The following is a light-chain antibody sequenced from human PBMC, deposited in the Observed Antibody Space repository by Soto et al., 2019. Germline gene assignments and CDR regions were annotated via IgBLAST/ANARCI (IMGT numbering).Light chain of an antibody. CDR2: DVN. CDR1: SSDVGGYNF. CDR3: SSYAGSNNFV. V-gene: IGLV2-8*01. Sequence: QSALTQPPSASGSPGQSVTISCTGTSSDVGGYNFVSWYQQHPGKAPKLMIYDVNKRPSGVPDRFSGSKSANTASLTVSGLQAEDEADYYCSSYAGSNNFVFGGGTKLTVL. J-gene: IGLJ2*01.